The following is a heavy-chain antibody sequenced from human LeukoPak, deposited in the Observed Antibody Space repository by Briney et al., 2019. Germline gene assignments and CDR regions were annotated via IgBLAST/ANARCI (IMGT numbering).Heavy chain of an antibody. D-gene: IGHD2-2*02. CDR1: GYTLTELS. CDR2: FDPEDGET. V-gene: IGHV1-24*01. CDR3: ATAQQYCSSTSCYIGWFDP. J-gene: IGHJ5*02. Sequence: GASGKVSCKVSGYTLTELSMHWVRQAPGKGLEWMGGFDPEDGETIYAQKFQGRVTMTEDTSTDTAYMELSSLRSEDTAVYYCATAQQYCSSTSCYIGWFDPWGQGTLVTVSS.